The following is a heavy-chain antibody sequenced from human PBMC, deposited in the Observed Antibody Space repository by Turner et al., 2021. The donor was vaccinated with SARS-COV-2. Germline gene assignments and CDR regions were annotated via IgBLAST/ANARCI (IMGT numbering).Heavy chain of an antibody. Sequence: QVQLVESLGGVVQPGRSLRLSCAASGFTFSRYGMHWVRQAPGKGLEWVAVISFDGSNKYYADSAKGRFTISRDNSKNTLYLQMNSLRAEDTAVYYCANLWFGELFDYWGQGTLVTVSS. J-gene: IGHJ4*02. CDR2: ISFDGSNK. V-gene: IGHV3-30*18. D-gene: IGHD3-10*01. CDR3: ANLWFGELFDY. CDR1: GFTFSRYG.